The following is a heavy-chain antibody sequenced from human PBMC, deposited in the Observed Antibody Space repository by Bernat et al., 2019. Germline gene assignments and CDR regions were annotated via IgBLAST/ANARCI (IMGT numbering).Heavy chain of an antibody. Sequence: EVQLLESGGGLLQPGGSLRLSCAASGFTFSSYAMNWVRQAPGKGLEWVSGISDSGGSTYYADSVKGRFTISRDNSKNTLHLQMNSLRAEDTALYYCVKGAGRYCSGGRCYSYYFDYWGQGTLVTVSS. CDR1: GFTFSSYA. CDR3: VKGAGRYCSGGRCYSYYFDY. D-gene: IGHD2-15*01. J-gene: IGHJ4*02. CDR2: ISDSGGST. V-gene: IGHV3-23*01.